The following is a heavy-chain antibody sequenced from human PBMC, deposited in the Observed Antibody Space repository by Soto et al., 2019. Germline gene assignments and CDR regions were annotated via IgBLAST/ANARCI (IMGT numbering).Heavy chain of an antibody. Sequence: GGSLRLSCEASEFTFSNFGMNWVRQAPGKGLEWVARIWYDGSSKYYVDSVKGRFTISRDNSKETVYLQMNSLTAEDTAVYYCAREGVHNYNEYYFDYWGQGTLVTVSS. D-gene: IGHD3-22*01. CDR3: AREGVHNYNEYYFDY. J-gene: IGHJ4*02. CDR1: EFTFSNFG. CDR2: IWYDGSSK. V-gene: IGHV3-33*01.